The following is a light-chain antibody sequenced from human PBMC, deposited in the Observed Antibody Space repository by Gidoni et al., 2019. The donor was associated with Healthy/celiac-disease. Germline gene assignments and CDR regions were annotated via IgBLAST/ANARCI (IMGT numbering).Light chain of an antibody. CDR1: QSVSSN. CDR3: QQYNNWPFT. Sequence: EIVMTQSPATLSVSPGERATLSCRASQSVSSNLAWYQQKPGQAPRLLIYGASTRATGIPARFSGSGSGTEFTLTLSSLQSEDFAVYYCQQYNNWPFTFXPXTKVDIK. CDR2: GAS. V-gene: IGKV3-15*01. J-gene: IGKJ3*01.